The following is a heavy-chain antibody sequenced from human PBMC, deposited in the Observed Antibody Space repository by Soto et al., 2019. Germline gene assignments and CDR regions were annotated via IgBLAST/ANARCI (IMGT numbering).Heavy chain of an antibody. V-gene: IGHV3-11*05. J-gene: IGHJ5*02. D-gene: IGHD3-10*01. CDR3: ARDPYGQGWFDT. CDR1: GFTFSDYY. Sequence: GGSLRLSCAASGFTFSDYYMNWIRQAPGKGLEWVSYSSRSSTYTNYADSVKGRFTISRDNAKNSLYLQMNSLRAEDTAVYYCARDPYGQGWFDTWGQGTLVGVAS. CDR2: SSRSSTYT.